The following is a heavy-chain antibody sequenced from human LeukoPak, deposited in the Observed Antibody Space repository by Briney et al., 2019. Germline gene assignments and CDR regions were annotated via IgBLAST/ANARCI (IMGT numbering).Heavy chain of an antibody. CDR2: IDHSGST. CDR3: ATLRYSSSWFNY. V-gene: IGHV4-34*01. Sequence: SETLSLTCAVYGGSFSGYLWSWIRQPPGKGLEWIGEIDHSGSTNYNPSLKSRVTISLDTSKNQFSLRLSSVTAADTAVYYCATLRYSSSWFNYWGQGTLVTVSS. CDR1: GGSFSGYL. J-gene: IGHJ4*02. D-gene: IGHD6-13*01.